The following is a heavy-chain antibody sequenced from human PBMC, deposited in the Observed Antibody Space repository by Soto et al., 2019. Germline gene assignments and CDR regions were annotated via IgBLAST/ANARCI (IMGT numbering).Heavy chain of an antibody. CDR2: IGPESGAT. D-gene: IGHD1-26*01. CDR3: GRGRSGQIVVFY. V-gene: IGHV1-2*02. CDR1: GYTFTGHY. J-gene: IGHJ6*02. Sequence: ASVKVSCKASGYTFTGHYIHWVRQAPEQGPEWMGEIGPESGATRYAQRFQGRVTMTRDMSITTVYMELNNLSPDDTAVYYCGRGRSGQIVVFYWGQGTTVTVYS.